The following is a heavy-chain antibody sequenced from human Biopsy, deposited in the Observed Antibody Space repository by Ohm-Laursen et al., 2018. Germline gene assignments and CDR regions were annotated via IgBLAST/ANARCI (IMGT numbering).Heavy chain of an antibody. CDR1: GFTFSTYC. CDR3: ASAHQYCSATTCNGGSDF. D-gene: IGHD2-15*01. V-gene: IGHV3-7*01. CDR2: INKDGSEK. Sequence: GSLRLSCTASGFTFSTYCMTWVRQAPGKGLEWVANINKDGSEKYYVDSVKGRFTISRDNAKDSLDLQMSSLRVEDTALYYCASAHQYCSATTCNGGSDFWGQGTLVTVSS. J-gene: IGHJ4*02.